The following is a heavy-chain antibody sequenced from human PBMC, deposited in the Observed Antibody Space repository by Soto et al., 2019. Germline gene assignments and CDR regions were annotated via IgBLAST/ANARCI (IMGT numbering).Heavy chain of an antibody. CDR2: ISSSSSTI. V-gene: IGHV3-48*01. D-gene: IGHD6-13*01. J-gene: IGHJ4*02. CDR1: GFTFSSYS. Sequence: EVQLVESGGGLVQPGGSLRLSCAASGFTFSSYSMNWVRQAPGKGREWVSYISSSSSTIYYADSVQGRFTISRDNDKNSVYLQMNSQRAEDTAEYYCAMLAADGTEVDYWGQGSMVTVSS. CDR3: AMLAADGTEVDY.